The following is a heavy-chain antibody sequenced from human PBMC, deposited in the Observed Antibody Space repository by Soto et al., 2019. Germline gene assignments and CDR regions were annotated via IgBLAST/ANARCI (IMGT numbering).Heavy chain of an antibody. CDR3: ARMAASGSLNWFDP. J-gene: IGHJ5*02. Sequence: QVQLVQSGAEVKKPGASVKVSCKASGYTFTNYEISWVRQATGQGLEWMGWMIPGSGNTGYAHKFQDRVTMTRNISISTAYMELSSLGSDDTGIYYFARMAASGSLNWFDPWGQGTLVTVSS. CDR2: MIPGSGNT. V-gene: IGHV1-8*01. D-gene: IGHD3-10*01. CDR1: GYTFTNYE.